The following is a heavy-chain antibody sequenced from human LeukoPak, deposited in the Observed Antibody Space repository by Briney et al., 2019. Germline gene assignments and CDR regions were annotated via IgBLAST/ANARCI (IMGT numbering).Heavy chain of an antibody. CDR1: GGSISSGGYS. CDR3: ARGGLAAAGTFDY. J-gene: IGHJ4*02. V-gene: IGHV4-30-2*01. CDR2: IYHSGST. Sequence: PSQTLSLTCAVSGGSISSGGYSWSWIRQPPGKGLEWIGYIYHSGSTYYNPSLKSRVTISVDRSKNQFSLKLSSVTAADTAVYYCARGGLAAAGTFDYWGQGTLVTVSS. D-gene: IGHD6-13*01.